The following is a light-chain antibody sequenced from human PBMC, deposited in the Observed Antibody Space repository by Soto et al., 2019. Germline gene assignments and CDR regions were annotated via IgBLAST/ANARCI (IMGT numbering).Light chain of an antibody. CDR2: AAS. Sequence: DIQMTQSPSSVSASVVDRVTISCRASQGVTTWLAWYQQKPGRAPKLLIYAASTLQSGVPSRFSGSGSGTDFTLTISSLQPEDFATYYCQQATSFPRTFGQGTKVDIK. J-gene: IGKJ1*01. V-gene: IGKV1-12*01. CDR3: QQATSFPRT. CDR1: QGVTTW.